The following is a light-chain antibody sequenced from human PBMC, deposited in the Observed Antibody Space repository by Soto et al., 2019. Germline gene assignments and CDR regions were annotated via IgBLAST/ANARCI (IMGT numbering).Light chain of an antibody. J-gene: IGLJ1*01. CDR1: SGSVSTANN. CDR3: ALFMGNGISV. CDR2: STS. Sequence: QTVVTQESSFSVSPGGTVTLTCGLISGSVSTANNPNWYQQTPGLAPRTLIYSTSTRSSGVPDRFSGSILGNKAALTITGDQADEESDYYCALFMGNGISVFGTGTKLTVL. V-gene: IGLV8-61*01.